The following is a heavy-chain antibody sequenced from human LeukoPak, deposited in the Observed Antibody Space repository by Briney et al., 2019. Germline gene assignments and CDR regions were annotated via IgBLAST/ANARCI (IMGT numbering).Heavy chain of an antibody. CDR3: AREVPAATYYYYYYGMDV. Sequence: PGGSLGLSCAASGFTFSSYWMHWVRQAPGKGLVWVSRINSDGSSTSYADSVKGRFTISRDNAKNTLYLQMNSLRAEDTAVYYCAREVPAATYYYYYYGMDVWGQGTTVTVSS. CDR1: GFTFSSYW. J-gene: IGHJ6*02. V-gene: IGHV3-74*01. CDR2: INSDGSST. D-gene: IGHD2-2*01.